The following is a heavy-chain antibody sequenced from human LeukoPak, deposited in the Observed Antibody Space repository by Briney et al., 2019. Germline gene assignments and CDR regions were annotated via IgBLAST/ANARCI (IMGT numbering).Heavy chain of an antibody. Sequence: LVKVSCKASGGTFSSYAISWVRQAPGQGLEWMGRIIPIFGTANYAQKFQGRVTITTDESTSTAYMELSSLRSEDTAVYYCAKPHCSGGSCYEYFQHWGQGTLVTVSS. V-gene: IGHV1-69*05. J-gene: IGHJ1*01. CDR1: GGTFSSYA. D-gene: IGHD2-15*01. CDR2: IIPIFGTA. CDR3: AKPHCSGGSCYEYFQH.